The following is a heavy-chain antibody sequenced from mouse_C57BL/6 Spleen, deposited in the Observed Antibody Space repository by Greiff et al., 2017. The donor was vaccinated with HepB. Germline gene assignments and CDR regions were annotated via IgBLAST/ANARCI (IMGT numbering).Heavy chain of an antibody. CDR3: ASSGYGAWFAY. V-gene: IGHV3-6*01. D-gene: IGHD3-2*02. Sequence: EVKLMESGPGLVKPSQSLSLTCSVTGYSITSGYYWNWIRQFPGNKLEWMGYISYDGSNNYNPSLKNRISITRDTSKNQFFLKLNSVTTEDTATYYCASSGYGAWFAYWGQGTLVTVSA. J-gene: IGHJ3*01. CDR1: GYSITSGYY. CDR2: ISYDGSN.